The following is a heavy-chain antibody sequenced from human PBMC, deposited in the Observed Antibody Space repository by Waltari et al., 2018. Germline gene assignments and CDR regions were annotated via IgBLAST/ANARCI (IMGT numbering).Heavy chain of an antibody. CDR3: ATPLLGATTGGFDY. V-gene: IGHV1-69*01. CDR1: GGTFRTYA. CDR2: IIPIFGTA. Sequence: QVQLVQSGAEGKKPGSSVKVSCQASGGTFRTYAPSWVRQAPGQGLEWMGGIIPIFGTANYAQKFQGRVTITADESTSTAYMELSSLRSEYTAVYYCATPLLGATTGGFDYWGQGTLVTVSS. D-gene: IGHD1-26*01. J-gene: IGHJ4*02.